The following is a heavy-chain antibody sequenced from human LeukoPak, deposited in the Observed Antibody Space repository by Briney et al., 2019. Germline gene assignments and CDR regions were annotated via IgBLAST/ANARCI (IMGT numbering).Heavy chain of an antibody. Sequence: ASVKGSCKASGYTFTGYYMHWVRQAPGQGLEWLGWINPNSGGTNYPQKFQGRVTMTRDTSISTAYMELSRLRSDDTAVYYCARAINPGVATVDYWGQGTLVTVSS. CDR1: GYTFTGYY. CDR2: INPNSGGT. V-gene: IGHV1-2*02. J-gene: IGHJ4*02. D-gene: IGHD5-12*01. CDR3: ARAINPGVATVDY.